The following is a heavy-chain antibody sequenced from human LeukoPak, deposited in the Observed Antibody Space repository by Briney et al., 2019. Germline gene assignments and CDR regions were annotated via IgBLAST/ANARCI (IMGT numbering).Heavy chain of an antibody. Sequence: SETLSLTCAVYGGSFSGYYWSWIRQPPGKGLEWIGEINHSGSTNYNPSLKSRVTISVDTSKNQFSLKLSSVTAADTAVYYCARVLRRYQLLYCHAFDIWGQGTMVTVSS. V-gene: IGHV4-34*01. CDR2: INHSGST. D-gene: IGHD2-2*02. CDR1: GGSFSGYY. CDR3: ARVLRRYQLLYCHAFDI. J-gene: IGHJ3*02.